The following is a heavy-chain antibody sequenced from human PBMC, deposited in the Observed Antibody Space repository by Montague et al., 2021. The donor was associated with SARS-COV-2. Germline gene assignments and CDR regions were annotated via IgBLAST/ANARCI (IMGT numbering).Heavy chain of an antibody. V-gene: IGHV4-34*01. Sequence: SETLSLTCAVYGGSISGYYWSWIRQPPGKGLEWIGEINHSGSTNYNPSLKSRVTISVDTSKNQFSLKLSSVTAADTAVYYCARGACSSSCYPVKYCFDYWGQGTLVTVSS. D-gene: IGHD6-13*01. CDR1: GGSISGYY. CDR3: ARGACSSSCYPVKYCFDY. CDR2: INHSGST. J-gene: IGHJ4*02.